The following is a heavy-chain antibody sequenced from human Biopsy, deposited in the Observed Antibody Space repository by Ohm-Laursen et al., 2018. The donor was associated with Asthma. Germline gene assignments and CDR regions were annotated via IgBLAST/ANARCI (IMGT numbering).Heavy chain of an antibody. V-gene: IGHV4-30-4*02. D-gene: IGHD2-21*02. CDR3: ARGVDRVTGLLDHFDS. Sequence: PSDTLSLTCTVSGASIKTDDHYWSWLRQPPGKGLKWFGFIHYSGSTSYNPSLKGGVTISVDTSKNQFSLKLTSVTAADTAVYYCARGVDRVTGLLDHFDSWGQGTLVTVSS. J-gene: IGHJ4*02. CDR2: IHYSGST. CDR1: GASIKTDDHY.